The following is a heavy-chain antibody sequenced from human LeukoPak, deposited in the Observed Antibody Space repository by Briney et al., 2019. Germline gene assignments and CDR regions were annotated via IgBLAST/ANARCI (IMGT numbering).Heavy chain of an antibody. CDR2: INPSGGST. CDR3: ARGRLLWFGELLSRYYYMDV. D-gene: IGHD3-10*01. CDR1: GYTFTSYY. V-gene: IGHV1-46*01. Sequence: ASVKVSCKASGYTFTSYYMHWVRQAPGQGLEWMGIINPSGGSTSYAQKFQGRVTMTRNTSISTAYMELSSLRSEDTAVYYCARGRLLWFGELLSRYYYMDVWGKGTTVTISS. J-gene: IGHJ6*03.